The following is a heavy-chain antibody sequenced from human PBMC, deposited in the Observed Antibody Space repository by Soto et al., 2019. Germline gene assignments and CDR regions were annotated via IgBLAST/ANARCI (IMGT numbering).Heavy chain of an antibody. CDR2: ISGNTGKT. D-gene: IGHD2-15*01. J-gene: IGHJ4*02. CDR3: ARETGVVVIVKGEFEF. Sequence: VQLVQSGAEVKKPGASVKVSCKASGYTFSRFSISWVRQAPGQGLEWMGWISGNTGKTHYAQKFQDRVTMTADTSTNTAHMELRSLRSDATAVYYCARETGVVVIVKGEFEFWGQGTLVTVSS. V-gene: IGHV1-18*04. CDR1: GYTFSRFS.